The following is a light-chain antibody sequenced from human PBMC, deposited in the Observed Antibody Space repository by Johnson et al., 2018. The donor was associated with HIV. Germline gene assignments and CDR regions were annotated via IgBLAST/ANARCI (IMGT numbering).Light chain of an antibody. V-gene: IGLV1-51*01. CDR1: SSNIGNNY. CDR2: DNN. Sequence: QSVLTQPPSVSAAPGQKVTISCSGSSSNIGNNYVSWYQQLPGTAPKLLIYDNNKRPSGIPDRFSGSKSGTSATLGITGLQTGDEADYYCGTWDNSVSPGVGFETVTKVIVL. CDR3: GTWDNSVSPGVG. J-gene: IGLJ1*01.